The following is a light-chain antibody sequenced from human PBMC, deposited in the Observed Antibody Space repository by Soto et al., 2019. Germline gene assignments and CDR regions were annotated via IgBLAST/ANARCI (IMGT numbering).Light chain of an antibody. CDR3: QQYGGSPRT. J-gene: IGKJ1*01. CDR1: QSINSF. V-gene: IGKV3-20*01. Sequence: EIVLTQSPRTLSLSPGEGATLSCRASQSINSFLAWYQQRRGQAPRLLIHGASNRATGIPDRFSGSGSGTDFTLTISRLEPEDFAVYYCQQYGGSPRTFGQGTKVDIK. CDR2: GAS.